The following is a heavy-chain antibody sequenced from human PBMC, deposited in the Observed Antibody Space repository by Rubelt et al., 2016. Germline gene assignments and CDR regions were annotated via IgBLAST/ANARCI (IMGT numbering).Heavy chain of an antibody. CDR1: GGSISSSSYY. D-gene: IGHD4-17*01. Sequence: QLQLQESGPGLVKPSETLSLTCTVSGGSISSSSYYWGWIRQPPGKGLEWIGSIYYSGSTYYNPRLRRLVTISLDTSKNPVSLKLSSVTAADTAVCYCARPAHDYGDYYFDYWGQGTLVTVSS. V-gene: IGHV4-39*01. CDR3: ARPAHDYGDYYFDY. J-gene: IGHJ4*02. CDR2: IYYSGST.